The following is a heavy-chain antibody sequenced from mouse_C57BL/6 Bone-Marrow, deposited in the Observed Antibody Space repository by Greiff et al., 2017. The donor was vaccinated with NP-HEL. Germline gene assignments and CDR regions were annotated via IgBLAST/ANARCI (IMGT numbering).Heavy chain of an antibody. CDR1: GYSFTGYF. J-gene: IGHJ2*01. D-gene: IGHD1-1*01. Sequence: EVKLLESGPELVKPGDSVKISCKASGYSFTGYFMNWVMQSHGKSLEWIGRINPYNGDTFYNQKFKGKATLTVDKSSSTAHMELRSLTSEDSAVYYCARGSYYGSSLDYWGQGTTLTVSS. CDR2: INPYNGDT. CDR3: ARGSYYGSSLDY. V-gene: IGHV1-20*01.